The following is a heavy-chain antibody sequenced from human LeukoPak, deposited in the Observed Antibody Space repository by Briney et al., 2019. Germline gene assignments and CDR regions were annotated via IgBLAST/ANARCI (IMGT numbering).Heavy chain of an antibody. D-gene: IGHD3-3*01. Sequence: TSETLSLTCTVSGGSISSSSYYWGWIRQPPGKWLEWIGSIYYSGSTNYNPSLKSRVTISVDTSKNQFSLKLSSVTAADTAVYYCARHPSYYDFWSGYYKPDSDFDYWGQGTLVTVSS. CDR1: GGSISSSSYY. CDR3: ARHPSYYDFWSGYYKPDSDFDY. CDR2: IYYSGST. V-gene: IGHV4-39*01. J-gene: IGHJ4*02.